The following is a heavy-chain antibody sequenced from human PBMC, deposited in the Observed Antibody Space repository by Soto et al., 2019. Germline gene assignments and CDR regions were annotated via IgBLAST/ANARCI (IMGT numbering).Heavy chain of an antibody. Sequence: QVQLQESGPGLVKPSETLSLTCTVSRGSVSGYYWAWVRQPPGKGLEYIGYIYFNGGTNYSPSLRHRVTRALDSSTNQLSLKLTSVPAADTAVYFCAVQSHYVPRSWVGETYFDPWGQGTLVTVSS. CDR2: IYFNGGT. CDR1: RGSVSGYY. J-gene: IGHJ5*02. V-gene: IGHV4-59*02. D-gene: IGHD1-26*01. CDR3: AVQSHYVPRSWVGETYFDP.